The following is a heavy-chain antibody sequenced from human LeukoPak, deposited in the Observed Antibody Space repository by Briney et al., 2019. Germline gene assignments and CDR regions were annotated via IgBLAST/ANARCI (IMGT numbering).Heavy chain of an antibody. J-gene: IGHJ4*02. Sequence: GGSLRLSCAASGFTFSNYAMNWVRQAPGKGLEWVSVISGSGGSTYYADSVKGRFTISRDNSKNTLYLLMNSLRAEDTAVYYCARDPLGYCSGGSCYSENYWGQGTLVTVSS. CDR2: ISGSGGST. CDR1: GFTFSNYA. CDR3: ARDPLGYCSGGSCYSENY. V-gene: IGHV3-23*01. D-gene: IGHD2-15*01.